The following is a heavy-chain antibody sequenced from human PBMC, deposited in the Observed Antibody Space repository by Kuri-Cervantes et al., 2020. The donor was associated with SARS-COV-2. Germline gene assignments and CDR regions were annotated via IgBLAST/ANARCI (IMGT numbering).Heavy chain of an antibody. CDR1: GYTFSDYSNYY. V-gene: IGHV1-2*04. Sequence: ASVKVSCKASGYTFSDYSNYYMYWVRQAPGQGLEWMGWINPNSGGTNYAQKFQGWVTMTRGTSISTVYMELSRLRSDDTAVYYCARSTPFQRLVVISQGGAFDIWGQGTMVTVSS. D-gene: IGHD3-22*01. CDR2: INPNSGGT. CDR3: ARSTPFQRLVVISQGGAFDI. J-gene: IGHJ3*02.